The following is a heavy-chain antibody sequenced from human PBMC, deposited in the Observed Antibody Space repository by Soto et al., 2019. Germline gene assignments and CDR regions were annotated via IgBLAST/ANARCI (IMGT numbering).Heavy chain of an antibody. Sequence: SVKVSCKASGGTFSSYAISWVRQAPGQGLEWMGGIIPIFGTANYAQKFQGRVTITADESTSTAYMELSSLRSEDTAVYYCASHQAIFGVVIIRDYGMDVWGQGTTVTVPS. D-gene: IGHD3-3*01. CDR2: IIPIFGTA. J-gene: IGHJ6*02. V-gene: IGHV1-69*13. CDR1: GGTFSSYA. CDR3: ASHQAIFGVVIIRDYGMDV.